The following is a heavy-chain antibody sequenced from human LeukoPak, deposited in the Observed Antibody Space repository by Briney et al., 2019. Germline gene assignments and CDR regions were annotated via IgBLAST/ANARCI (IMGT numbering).Heavy chain of an antibody. J-gene: IGHJ4*02. CDR1: GFTFTNAW. Sequence: GGSLRLSCVDSGFTFTNAWMNWVRQAPGKGLEWIGRIKSKTDGETTNYAEPVRGRFTNSRDDSKSAVYLQMNSLKIEDTAVYYCTTDLGTYYHGSQRLIPIDYWGQGTLVTVSS. V-gene: IGHV3-15*01. CDR2: IKSKTDGETT. D-gene: IGHD3-10*01. CDR3: TTDLGTYYHGSQRLIPIDY.